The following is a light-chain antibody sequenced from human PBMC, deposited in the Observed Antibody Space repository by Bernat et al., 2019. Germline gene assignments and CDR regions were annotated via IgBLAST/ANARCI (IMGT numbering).Light chain of an antibody. CDR1: QSISSY. V-gene: IGKV1-39*01. CDR2: AAS. J-gene: IGKJ1*01. CDR3: QQSYSTPPT. Sequence: DIQMTQSPSSLSASVGDRVTITCRASQSISSYLNWYQQKPGKAPKLLIYAASSLQSGVPSRFSGSGSGTDFTLTISSLQPEEFATYYCQQSYSTPPTFGQVTNVELK.